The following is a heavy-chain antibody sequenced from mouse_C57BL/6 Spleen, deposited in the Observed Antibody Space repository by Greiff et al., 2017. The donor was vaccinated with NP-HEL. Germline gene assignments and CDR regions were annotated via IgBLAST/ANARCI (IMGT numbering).Heavy chain of an antibody. J-gene: IGHJ4*01. CDR2: IDPANGNT. D-gene: IGHD1-1*01. V-gene: IGHV14-3*01. CDR1: GFNIKNTY. Sequence: VAELVRPGASVKLSCTASGFNIKNTYMHWVKQRPEQGLEWIGRIDPANGNTKYAPKFQGKATITADTSSNTAYLQLGSLTSEDTAIYYCASPYYYGSSYDAMDYWGQGTSVTVSS. CDR3: ASPYYYGSSYDAMDY.